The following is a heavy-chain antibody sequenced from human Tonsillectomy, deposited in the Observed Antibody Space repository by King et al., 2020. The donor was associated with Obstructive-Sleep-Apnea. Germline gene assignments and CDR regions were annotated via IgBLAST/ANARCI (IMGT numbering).Heavy chain of an antibody. CDR1: GDSMNISTYY. D-gene: IGHD2-21*02. CDR3: ASAYCDGDCLTLRIDS. J-gene: IGHJ4*02. Sequence: QLQESGPGLVTPSETLSLICSVSGDSMNISTYYWGWIRQSPGKGLEWIGNIYYSGSAYYNPSLKSRVTMSVDPSKRQFSLKLSSVTAADTALYYCASAYCDGDCLTLRIDSWGQGTLVTVSS. V-gene: IGHV4-39*07. CDR2: IYYSGSA.